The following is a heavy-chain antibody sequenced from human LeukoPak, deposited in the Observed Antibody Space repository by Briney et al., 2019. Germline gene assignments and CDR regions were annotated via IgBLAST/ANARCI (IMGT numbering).Heavy chain of an antibody. V-gene: IGHV3-30*04. CDR2: ISYDGSDK. CDR1: GFTFSDYA. CDR3: LFGDSQIDY. J-gene: IGHJ4*02. D-gene: IGHD4-17*01. Sequence: GGSLRLSCAASGFTFSDYAIHGVRQAPGRGLEWVAVISYDGSDKYYADSVKGRFTISRDNSENTLYVQMNSLRAEDTAVYYCLFGDSQIDYWGQGTLVTVSS.